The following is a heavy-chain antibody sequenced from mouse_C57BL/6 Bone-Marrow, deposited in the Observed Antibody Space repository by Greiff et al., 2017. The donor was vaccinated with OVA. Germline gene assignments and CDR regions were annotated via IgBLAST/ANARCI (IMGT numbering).Heavy chain of an antibody. Sequence: VPLQESGAELARPGASVKLSCTASGYTFTSYGLGWLRRRPGQGLAWIGAIFPRSGNTYYNEKCKGKATLTADKSASTAYMELRSLTSEDSAVYFCARRGSSDVPVLDYWGQGTTLTVSS. V-gene: IGHV1-81*01. CDR2: IFPRSGNT. CDR1: GYTFTSYG. J-gene: IGHJ2*01. CDR3: ARRGSSDVPVLDY. D-gene: IGHD1-1*01.